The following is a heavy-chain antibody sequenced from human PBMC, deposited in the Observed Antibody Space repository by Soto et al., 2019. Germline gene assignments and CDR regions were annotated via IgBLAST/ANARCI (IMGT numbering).Heavy chain of an antibody. CDR3: AIDVSSLDWNYDLGY. D-gene: IGHD1-7*01. CDR1: GYTFTSYG. J-gene: IGHJ4*02. CDR2: ISAYNGYT. Sequence: QVQLVQSGAEVKKPGASVKVSCKASGYTFTSYGITWVRQAPGQGLEWMGWISAYNGYTNYAQKLQGRVTMTTDTSTSTAYLELRSLRSDDTAVYYCAIDVSSLDWNYDLGYWGQGTLVTVSS. V-gene: IGHV1-18*01.